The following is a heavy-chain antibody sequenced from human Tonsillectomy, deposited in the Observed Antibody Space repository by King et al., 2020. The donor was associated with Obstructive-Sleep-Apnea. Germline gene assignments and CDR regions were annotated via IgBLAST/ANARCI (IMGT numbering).Heavy chain of an antibody. CDR3: AREAPVTIFGAVMGALDI. Sequence: VQLVESGGGLVKPGGSLRLSCAASGFTFSSYNMNWVRQAPGKGLEWVSSISGSSNYIYYADSVKGRFTVSRDNAKNSLYLQMNSLRAEDTAVYYCAREAPVTIFGAVMGALDIWGQGTMVTVSS. CDR2: ISGSSNYI. J-gene: IGHJ3*02. D-gene: IGHD3-3*01. V-gene: IGHV3-21*01. CDR1: GFTFSSYN.